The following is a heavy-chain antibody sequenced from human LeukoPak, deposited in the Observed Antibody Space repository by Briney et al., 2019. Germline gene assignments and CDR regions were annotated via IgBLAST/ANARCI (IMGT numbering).Heavy chain of an antibody. CDR3: ARDANEWYYFDY. J-gene: IGHJ4*02. CDR1: GFTFSSYS. V-gene: IGHV3-21*01. CDR2: ISSSSSYI. D-gene: IGHD3-3*01. Sequence: GGSLRLSCAASGFTFSSYSMNWVRQAPGKGLEWVSSISSSSSYIYYADSVKGRFTISRDNAKNTLYLEINSLRAEDTAVYYCARDANEWYYFDYWGQGTLVTVSS.